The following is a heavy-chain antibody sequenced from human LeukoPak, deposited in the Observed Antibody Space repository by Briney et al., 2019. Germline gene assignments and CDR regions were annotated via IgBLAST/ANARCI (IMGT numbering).Heavy chain of an antibody. Sequence: PGGSLKLSCATSGFTFSYYNMHWVRQAPGKGLEWVAFMRYDGSNKEYADSVKGRFTISRDTSKSTLFLQMNRLRPEDTAIYYYARASPDYGDYDYHFDYWGQGTLVAVSS. D-gene: IGHD4-17*01. V-gene: IGHV3-30*02. CDR3: ARASPDYGDYDYHFDY. CDR2: MRYDGSNK. J-gene: IGHJ4*02. CDR1: GFTFSYYN.